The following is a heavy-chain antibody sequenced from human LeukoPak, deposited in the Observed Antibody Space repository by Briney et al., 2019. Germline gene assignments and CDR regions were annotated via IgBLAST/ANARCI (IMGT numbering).Heavy chain of an antibody. Sequence: SVKVSCKASGGTFSSYAISWVRQAPGQGLEWTGGIIPIFGTANYAQKFQGRVTITADESTSTAYMELSSLRSEDTAVYYCAIDIVVVVAATGFDYWGQGTLVTVSS. CDR3: AIDIVVVVAATGFDY. V-gene: IGHV1-69*01. J-gene: IGHJ4*02. CDR2: IIPIFGTA. D-gene: IGHD2-15*01. CDR1: GGTFSSYA.